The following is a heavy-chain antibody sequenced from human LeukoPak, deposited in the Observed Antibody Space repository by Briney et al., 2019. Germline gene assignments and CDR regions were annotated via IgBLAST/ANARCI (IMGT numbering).Heavy chain of an antibody. CDR2: IYHSGST. J-gene: IGHJ4*02. D-gene: IGHD6-13*01. V-gene: IGHV4-59*12. CDR1: GGSIGSYY. CDR3: AREGGIAAA. Sequence: SETLSLTCTVSGGSIGSYYWSWIRQPPGKGLEWIGYIYHSGSTYYNPSLKSRVTISVDRSKNQFSLKLSSVTAADTAVYYCAREGGIAAAWGQGTLVTVSS.